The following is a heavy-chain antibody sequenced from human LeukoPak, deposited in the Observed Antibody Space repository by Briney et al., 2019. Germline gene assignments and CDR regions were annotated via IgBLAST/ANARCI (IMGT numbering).Heavy chain of an antibody. J-gene: IGHJ5*02. CDR1: GGTFSSYT. D-gene: IGHD2-15*01. CDR3: ARDGSVVVAASWFDP. V-gene: IGHV1-69*04. Sequence: GASVKVSCKASGGTFSSYTISWVRQAPGQGLEWMGRIIPILGIANYAQKFQGRVTITADKSTRTAYLELSSLRSEDTAVYYCARDGSVVVAASWFDPWGQGTMVTVSS. CDR2: IIPILGIA.